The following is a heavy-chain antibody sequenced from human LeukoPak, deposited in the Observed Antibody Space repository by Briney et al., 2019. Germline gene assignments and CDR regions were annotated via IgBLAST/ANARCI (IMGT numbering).Heavy chain of an antibody. CDR2: ISAYNGNT. CDR3: ARVDYDYVWGSYNRFDY. V-gene: IGHV1-18*01. Sequence: GASVKVSCKASGYTFTSYGISWVRQAPGQGLEWMGWISAYNGNTNYAQKLQGRVTMTTDTSTSTAYMELRSLRSDDTAVYYCARVDYDYVWGSYNRFDYWGQGTLVTVSS. J-gene: IGHJ4*02. CDR1: GYTFTSYG. D-gene: IGHD3-16*01.